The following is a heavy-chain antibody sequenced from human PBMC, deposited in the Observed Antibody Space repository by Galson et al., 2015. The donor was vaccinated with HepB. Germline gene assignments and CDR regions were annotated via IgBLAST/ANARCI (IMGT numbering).Heavy chain of an antibody. CDR2: ISYDGSNK. D-gene: IGHD2-15*01. Sequence: SLRLSCAASGFTFSSYAMHWVRQAPGKGLEWVAVISYDGSNKYYADSVKGRFTISRDNSKNTLYLQMNSLRAEDTAVYYCARPTVGNAFDIWGQGTMVTVSS. V-gene: IGHV3-30-3*01. CDR1: GFTFSSYA. CDR3: ARPTVGNAFDI. J-gene: IGHJ3*02.